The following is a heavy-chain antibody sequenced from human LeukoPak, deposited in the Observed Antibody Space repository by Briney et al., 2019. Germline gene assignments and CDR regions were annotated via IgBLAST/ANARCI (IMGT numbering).Heavy chain of an antibody. Sequence: PGGSLRLSCAASGFTFSSYEMNWVRQAPGKGLEWVSYISSSGSTIYYADSVKGRFTTSRDNAKNSLYLQMNSLRAEDTAVYYCATTYYYGSGSYYEELEGHDYWGQGTLVTVSS. V-gene: IGHV3-48*03. D-gene: IGHD3-10*01. CDR3: ATTYYYGSGSYYEELEGHDY. J-gene: IGHJ4*02. CDR2: ISSSGSTI. CDR1: GFTFSSYE.